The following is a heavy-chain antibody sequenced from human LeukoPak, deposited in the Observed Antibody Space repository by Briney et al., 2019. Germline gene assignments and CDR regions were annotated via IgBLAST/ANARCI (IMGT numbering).Heavy chain of an antibody. CDR3: ARGYGDYLDNWFDP. CDR2: INHSGST. CDR1: GGPFSGYY. J-gene: IGHJ5*02. V-gene: IGHV4-34*01. D-gene: IGHD4-17*01. Sequence: PSESLSLTCAVYGGPFSGYYWSWIRQPPGKGLEWIGEINHSGSTNYNPSLKSRVTISVDTSKNQFSLKLSSVTAADTAVYYCARGYGDYLDNWFDPWGQGTLVTVSS.